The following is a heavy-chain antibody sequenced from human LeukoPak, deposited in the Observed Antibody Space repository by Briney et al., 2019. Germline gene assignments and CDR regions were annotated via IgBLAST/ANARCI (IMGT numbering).Heavy chain of an antibody. CDR2: IYTSGST. D-gene: IGHD3-22*01. Sequence: SETLSLTCTVSGGSISSYYWSWIRQPAGKGLEWIGRIYTSGSTNYNPSLKSRVTMSVDTSKNQSSLKLSSVAAADTAVYYCASAYYDSSGYYLNIWGQGTMVTVSS. J-gene: IGHJ3*02. CDR1: GGSISSYY. V-gene: IGHV4-4*07. CDR3: ASAYYDSSGYYLNI.